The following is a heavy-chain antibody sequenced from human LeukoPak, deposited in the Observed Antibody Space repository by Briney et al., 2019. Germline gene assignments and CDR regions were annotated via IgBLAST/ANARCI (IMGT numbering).Heavy chain of an antibody. CDR3: ARDLEYSGSPYEY. V-gene: IGHV3-7*03. D-gene: IGHD1-26*01. CDR2: IKQDGSEK. J-gene: IGHJ4*02. Sequence: GGSLRLSCAASGFTFSSSAMSWVRQAPGKGLGWVANIKQDGSEKYYVDSVKGRFTISRDNAKNSLYLQMNSLRAEDTVVYYCARDLEYSGSPYEYWGQGTLVTVSS. CDR1: GFTFSSSA.